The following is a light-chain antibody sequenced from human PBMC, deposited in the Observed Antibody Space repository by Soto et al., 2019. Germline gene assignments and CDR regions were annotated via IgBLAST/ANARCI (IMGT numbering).Light chain of an antibody. V-gene: IGLV1-44*01. J-gene: IGLJ2*01. CDR3: AAWDDGLKGVL. CDR1: SSNIGTNT. Sequence: QSVLTQPPSASATPGQRVTISCSGSSSNIGTNTVNWYQKLPGTAPKLLIYNNNDRPPGVPDRFSGSKSGTSASLAISGLQSEDEADYYCAAWDDGLKGVLFGGGTKLTVL. CDR2: NNN.